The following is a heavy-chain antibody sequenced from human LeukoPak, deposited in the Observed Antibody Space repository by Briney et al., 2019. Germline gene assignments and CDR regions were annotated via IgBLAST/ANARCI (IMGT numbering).Heavy chain of an antibody. CDR1: GFTFSNAW. Sequence: GGPLRLSCAASGFTFSNAWMSWVRQAPGKGLEWVGRIKSKTDGGTTDYAAPVKGRFTISRDDSKNTLYLQMNSLKTEDTAVYYCTTTYYYDSSGYCPYFDYWGQGTLVTVSS. V-gene: IGHV3-15*01. CDR3: TTTYYYDSSGYCPYFDY. D-gene: IGHD3-22*01. CDR2: IKSKTDGGTT. J-gene: IGHJ4*02.